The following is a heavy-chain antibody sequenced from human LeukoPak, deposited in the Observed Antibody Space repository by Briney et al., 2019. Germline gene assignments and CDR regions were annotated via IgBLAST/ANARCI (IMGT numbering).Heavy chain of an antibody. CDR3: ARAVSGLYYYYYYTDV. V-gene: IGHV1-2*02. CDR2: INPNSGGT. CDR1: GYTFTGYY. J-gene: IGHJ6*03. Sequence: ASVKVSCKASGYTFTGYYMHWVRQAPGQGLEWMGWINPNSGGTNYAQKFQGRVTMTRDTSISTAYMELSRLRSDDTAVYYCARAVSGLYYYYYYTDVWGKGTTVTVSS. D-gene: IGHD3-10*01.